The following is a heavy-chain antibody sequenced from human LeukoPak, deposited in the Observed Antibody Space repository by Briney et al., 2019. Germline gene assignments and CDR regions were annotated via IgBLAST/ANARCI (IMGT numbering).Heavy chain of an antibody. CDR3: ARDIRSYGGLYYYYYMDV. CDR2: IYTSGST. D-gene: IGHD3-16*01. Sequence: SETLSLTCTVSGGSISSGSYYWSWIRQPAGKGLEWIGRIYTSGSTNYNPSLKSRVTISVDTSKNQFSLKMSSVTAADTAVYYCARDIRSYGGLYYYYYMDVWGKGTTVTVSS. J-gene: IGHJ6*03. CDR1: GGSISSGSYY. V-gene: IGHV4-61*02.